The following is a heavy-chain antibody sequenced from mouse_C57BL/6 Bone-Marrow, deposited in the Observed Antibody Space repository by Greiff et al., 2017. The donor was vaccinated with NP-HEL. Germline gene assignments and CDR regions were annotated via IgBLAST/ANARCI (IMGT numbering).Heavy chain of an antibody. CDR2: IDPENGDT. CDR1: GFNIKDDY. Sequence: VHVKQSGAELVRPGASVKLSCTASGFNIKDDYMHWVKQRPEQGLEWIGWIDPENGDTEYASKFQGKATITADTSSNTAYLQLSSLTSEDTAVYYCTTWDYDVPYWYFDVWGTGTTVTVSS. D-gene: IGHD2-4*01. CDR3: TTWDYDVPYWYFDV. J-gene: IGHJ1*03. V-gene: IGHV14-4*01.